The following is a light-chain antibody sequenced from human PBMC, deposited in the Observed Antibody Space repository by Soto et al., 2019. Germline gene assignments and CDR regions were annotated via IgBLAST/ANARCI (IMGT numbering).Light chain of an antibody. CDR3: QQYDNYPWT. CDR2: DVS. V-gene: IGKV1-5*01. Sequence: DIQMTQSPSTLSASIGDRVTITYRASQSISSWLAWYHQKPGKAPKLLIYDVSSLESGVPSRFSGSGSGTEFTLTISSLQPDDFGTYYCQQYDNYPWTFGQGTKVEIK. J-gene: IGKJ1*01. CDR1: QSISSW.